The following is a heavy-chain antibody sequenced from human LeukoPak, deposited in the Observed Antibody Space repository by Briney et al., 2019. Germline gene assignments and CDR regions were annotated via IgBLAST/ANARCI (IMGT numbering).Heavy chain of an antibody. Sequence: PGGSLRLSCSASGFSFDDYAMHWVRQAPGKGLEWVSGISWNSGSRGYADSVKGRFTISRDNAKNSLYLQMNSLRAEDMALYYCARAATTQPWFDPWGQGTLVTVSS. CDR1: GFSFDDYA. CDR3: ARAATTQPWFDP. V-gene: IGHV3-9*03. J-gene: IGHJ5*02. CDR2: ISWNSGSR. D-gene: IGHD4-17*01.